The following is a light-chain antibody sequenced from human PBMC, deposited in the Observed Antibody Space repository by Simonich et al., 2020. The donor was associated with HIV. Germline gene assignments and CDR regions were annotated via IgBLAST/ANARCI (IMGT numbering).Light chain of an antibody. CDR3: QQRSNWPWT. CDR1: QSVSSN. Sequence: EIVMTQSPATLSVSPGERATLSCRASQSVSSNLAWYQQKPGQAPRLLIYYASTRATGIPARFSGSGSGTEFTLTISSLQSEDFAVYYCQQRSNWPWTFGQGTKVEIK. V-gene: IGKV3-15*01. J-gene: IGKJ1*01. CDR2: YAS.